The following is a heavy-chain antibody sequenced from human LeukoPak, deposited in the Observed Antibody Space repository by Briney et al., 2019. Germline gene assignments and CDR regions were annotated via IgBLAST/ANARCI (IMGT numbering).Heavy chain of an antibody. V-gene: IGHV4-31*03. J-gene: IGHJ6*02. CDR2: IYYSGST. CDR3: ARGCDILTGYYIPGGVDV. Sequence: SETLSLTCTVSGGSISSGGYYWSWIRQHPGKGLEWIGYIYYSGSTYYNPSLKSRVTISVDTSKNQFSLKLSSVTAADTAVYYCARGCDILTGYYIPGGVDVWGQGTTVTVSS. CDR1: GGSISSGGYY. D-gene: IGHD3-9*01.